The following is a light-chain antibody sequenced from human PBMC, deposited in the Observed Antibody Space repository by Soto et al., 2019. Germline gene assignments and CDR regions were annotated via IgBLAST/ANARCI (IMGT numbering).Light chain of an antibody. CDR3: QKYDSAPQT. CDR2: GAS. V-gene: IGKV1-27*01. CDR1: QGISNS. J-gene: IGKJ1*01. Sequence: DIQMTQSPSSLSASVGDRVTITCRASQGISNSLAWYQQKPGKPPQLLIYGASTLQSGVPSRFSGGGSGTDFTLTISSLQPEDFATYSCQKYDSAPQTFGQGTKVDMK.